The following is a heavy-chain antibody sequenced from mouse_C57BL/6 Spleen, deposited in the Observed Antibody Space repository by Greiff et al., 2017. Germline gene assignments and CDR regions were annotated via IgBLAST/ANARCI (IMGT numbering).Heavy chain of an antibody. CDR2: ISYSGST. CDR3: ARYKAIYDGYFDY. Sequence: EVQLQQSGPGLAKPSQTLSLTCSVTGYSITSDYWNWFRKFPGNKLEYMGYISYSGSTYYNPSLKSRISITRDTSKNQYSLQLNSVTTEDTATYYCARYKAIYDGYFDYWGQGTTLTVSS. D-gene: IGHD2-1*01. CDR1: GYSITSDY. V-gene: IGHV3-8*01. J-gene: IGHJ2*01.